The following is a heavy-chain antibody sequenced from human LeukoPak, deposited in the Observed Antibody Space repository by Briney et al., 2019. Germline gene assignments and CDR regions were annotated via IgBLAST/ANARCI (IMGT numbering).Heavy chain of an antibody. CDR2: ISSSGSY. Sequence: PGGSLRLSCAASGFTFSSYSMNWVSQAPGKGLEWVSFISSSGSYNYADSLKGRFTISRDNARNSLFLQMNSLRVEDTAVYYCATGGVGATSPLFIDYWGQGILVTVSS. CDR3: ATGGVGATSPLFIDY. J-gene: IGHJ4*02. D-gene: IGHD1-26*01. V-gene: IGHV3-21*01. CDR1: GFTFSSYS.